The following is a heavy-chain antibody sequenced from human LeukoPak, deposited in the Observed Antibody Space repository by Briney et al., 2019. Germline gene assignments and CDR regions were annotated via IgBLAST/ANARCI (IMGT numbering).Heavy chain of an antibody. CDR1: GGTFSSYA. Sequence: SVKVSCKASGGTFSSYAIIWVRQAPGQGLEGMGRIIPIRGIANYAQKFQGGVVITAANYTSTTYLELSSLITEYAAVYYYARGVPGPEYSNHFDYWGQGTLVTVSS. V-gene: IGHV1-69*04. CDR3: ARGVPGPEYSNHFDY. D-gene: IGHD4-4*01. J-gene: IGHJ4*02. CDR2: IIPIRGIA.